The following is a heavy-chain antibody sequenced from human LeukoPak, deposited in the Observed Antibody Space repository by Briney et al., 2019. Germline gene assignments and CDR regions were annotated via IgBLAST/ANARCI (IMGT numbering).Heavy chain of an antibody. J-gene: IGHJ6*03. V-gene: IGHV3-74*01. CDR3: ARDDFGYSGYDSPYYYYMDV. CDR1: GFTFSKHW. CDR2: INSDGSIT. Sequence: PGGSLRLSCAASGFTFSKHWMHWVRQAPGKGLVWVSRINSDGSITSYADSVKGRLTISRDNAKNTLYLQMNSLRAEDTAVYYCARDDFGYSGYDSPYYYYMDVWGKGTTVTVSS. D-gene: IGHD5-12*01.